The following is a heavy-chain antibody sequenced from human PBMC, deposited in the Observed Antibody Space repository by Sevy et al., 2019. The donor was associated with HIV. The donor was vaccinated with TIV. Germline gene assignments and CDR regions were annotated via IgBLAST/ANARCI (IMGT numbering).Heavy chain of an antibody. D-gene: IGHD2-15*01. J-gene: IGHJ4*02. CDR2: SRNKANRYTT. Sequence: GGSLRLSCAASGFRFSSFAMIWVRQAPGMGLEWVGRSRNKANRYTTEYAASVKGRFTISRDVSKNSMYLQMNSLKSDDTAVYYCTRTYCSGGSCNGLFDYWGQGSRVTVSS. V-gene: IGHV3-72*01. CDR3: TRTYCSGGSCNGLFDY. CDR1: GFRFSSFA.